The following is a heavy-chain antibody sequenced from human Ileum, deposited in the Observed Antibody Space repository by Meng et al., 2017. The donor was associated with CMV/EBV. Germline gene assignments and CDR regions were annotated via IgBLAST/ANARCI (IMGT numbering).Heavy chain of an antibody. CDR3: VAYNWHATDY. J-gene: IGHJ4*02. Sequence: GESLKISCAASGFTFSSYSMNWVRQAPGKGLEWVSAISSNSVHIFYAVSADSVRGRFTISRDNAKNTLFLQLNSLRAEDAAMYYCVAYNWHATDYWGQGTMVTVSS. CDR2: ISSNSVHI. D-gene: IGHD3-16*01. V-gene: IGHV3-21*01. CDR1: GFTFSSYS.